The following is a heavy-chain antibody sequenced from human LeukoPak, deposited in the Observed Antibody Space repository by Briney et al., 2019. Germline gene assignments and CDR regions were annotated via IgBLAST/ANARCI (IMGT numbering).Heavy chain of an antibody. CDR3: ARGDIDILTGYYYYYYGMDV. D-gene: IGHD3-9*01. J-gene: IGHJ6*02. V-gene: IGHV4-34*01. CDR2: INHSGST. Sequence: SETLSLTCAVYGGSFSGYYWSWIRQPPGQGLEWIGEINHSGSTNYNPSLKSRVTISVDTSKNQFSLKLSSVTAADTAVYYCARGDIDILTGYYYYYYGMDVWGQGSTVTVSS. CDR1: GGSFSGYY.